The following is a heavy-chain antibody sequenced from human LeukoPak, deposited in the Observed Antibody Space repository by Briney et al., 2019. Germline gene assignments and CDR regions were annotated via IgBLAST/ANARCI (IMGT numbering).Heavy chain of an antibody. Sequence: RASVKVSCKASGYTFTTYGITWVRQAPGQGLEWMGWISAYNGDTNYAQKLQGRVTMTTDTSTSTAYMELRSLGSDDTAVYYCARVSGSGWYYFDHWGQGTLVTVSS. CDR3: ARVSGSGWYYFDH. V-gene: IGHV1-18*01. CDR2: ISAYNGDT. J-gene: IGHJ4*02. D-gene: IGHD6-19*01. CDR1: GYTFTTYG.